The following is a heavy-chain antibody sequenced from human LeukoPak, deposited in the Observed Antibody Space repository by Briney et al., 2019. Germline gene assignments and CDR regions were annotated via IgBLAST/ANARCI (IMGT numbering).Heavy chain of an antibody. D-gene: IGHD6-13*01. CDR1: GGSFSGYY. J-gene: IGHJ4*02. CDR3: ARGGVGSSWYYMTFPPDY. CDR2: INHSGST. V-gene: IGHV4-34*01. Sequence: SETLSLTCAVYGGSFSGYYWSWIRQPPGKGLEWIGEINHSGSTNYNPSLKSRVTISVDTSKNQFSLKLSSATAADTAVYYCARGGVGSSWYYMTFPPDYWGQGTLVTVSS.